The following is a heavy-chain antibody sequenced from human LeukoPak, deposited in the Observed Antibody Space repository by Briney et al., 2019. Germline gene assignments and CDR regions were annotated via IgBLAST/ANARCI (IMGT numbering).Heavy chain of an antibody. V-gene: IGHV1-2*02. D-gene: IGHD3-22*01. J-gene: IGHJ4*02. CDR2: INPNSGGT. CDR3: ASFPDSSGYGIHY. Sequence: ASVKVSCKASGFTFTGCYMHWVRQAPGQGLEWMGWINPNSGGTNYAQKFQGRVTMTRDTSISTAYMELSSLRSDDTAVYYCASFPDSSGYGIHYWGQGTLVTVSS. CDR1: GFTFTGCY.